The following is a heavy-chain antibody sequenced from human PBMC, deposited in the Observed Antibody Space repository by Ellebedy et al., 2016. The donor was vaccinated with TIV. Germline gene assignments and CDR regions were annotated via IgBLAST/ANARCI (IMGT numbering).Heavy chain of an antibody. D-gene: IGHD1-1*01. CDR2: INTSSGDT. CDR3: ATEVSGGYRFDY. CDR1: GYTFTGYY. Sequence: AASVKVSCKASGYTFTGYYIHWVRQAPGQGLEWMGIINTSSGDTRYAHKFRGRVTMTRDTSTSTVYMELSSLRSEDTAVYYCATEVSGGYRFDYWGQGTLVTVSS. V-gene: IGHV1-46*01. J-gene: IGHJ4*02.